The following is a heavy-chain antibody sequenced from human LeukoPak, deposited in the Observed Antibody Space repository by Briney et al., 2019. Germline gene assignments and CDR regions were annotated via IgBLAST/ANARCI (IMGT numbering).Heavy chain of an antibody. CDR1: GFNFNTYT. D-gene: IGHD1-26*01. J-gene: IGHJ4*02. Sequence: GGSLRLSCTTSGFNFNTYTMSWVRQSPGKGLEWVSAISGSGGSTYYADSVKGRFTISRDNSKNTLYLQMNSLGAEDTAVYYCAKSGSSFYSFDYWGQGTLVTVSS. CDR3: AKSGSSFYSFDY. CDR2: ISGSGGST. V-gene: IGHV3-23*01.